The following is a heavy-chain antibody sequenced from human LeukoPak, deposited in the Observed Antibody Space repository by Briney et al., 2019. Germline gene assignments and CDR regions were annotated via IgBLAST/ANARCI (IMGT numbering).Heavy chain of an antibody. D-gene: IGHD3-22*01. CDR3: ARHTRLYYYDSSGYYNDDY. Sequence: ASVKVSCKASGYTFTSYGISWVRQAPGQGLEWMGWISAYNGNTNYAQKLQGRVTMTTDTSTSTAYMELRSLRSDDTAVYYCARHTRLYYYDSSGYYNDDYWGQGTLVTVSS. CDR1: GYTFTSYG. V-gene: IGHV1-18*01. J-gene: IGHJ4*02. CDR2: ISAYNGNT.